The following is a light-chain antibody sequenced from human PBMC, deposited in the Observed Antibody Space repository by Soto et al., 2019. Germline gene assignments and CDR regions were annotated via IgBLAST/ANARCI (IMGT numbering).Light chain of an antibody. Sequence: QSALTQPPSASGSPGQSVTISCTGTSSDVGGYNYVSWYQQHPGKAPKLVIYEVTKRPSGVPDRFSGSKSGNTASLTVSGLQAEDEADYYCSSYGGTTNVFGTGTKLTVL. CDR1: SSDVGGYNY. V-gene: IGLV2-8*01. J-gene: IGLJ1*01. CDR3: SSYGGTTNV. CDR2: EVT.